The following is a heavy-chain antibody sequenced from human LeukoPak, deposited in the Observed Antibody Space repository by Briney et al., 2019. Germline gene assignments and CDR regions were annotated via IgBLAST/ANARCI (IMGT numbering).Heavy chain of an antibody. D-gene: IGHD3/OR15-3a*01. CDR1: GFTFSSYA. CDR2: ISSNGGST. J-gene: IGHJ4*02. Sequence: GGSLRLSCSASGFTFSSYAMHWVRQAPGKGLEYVSAISSNGGSTYYADSVKGRFTISRDNSKNTLYLQMSSLRAEDTAVYYCARDDSWTGTTANFDYWGQGTLVTVSS. CDR3: ARDDSWTGTTANFDY. V-gene: IGHV3-64*04.